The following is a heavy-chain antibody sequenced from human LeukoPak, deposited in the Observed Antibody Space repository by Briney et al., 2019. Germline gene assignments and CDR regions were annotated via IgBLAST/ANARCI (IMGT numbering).Heavy chain of an antibody. Sequence: PSETLSLTCAVYGGSFSGYYWSWIRHPPGKGLEWIGEINHSGSTNYNPSLKSRVTISVDTSKNQFSLKLSSVTAADTAVYYCARVGGYSGYLNTYNWFDPWGQGTLVTVSS. D-gene: IGHD5-12*01. V-gene: IGHV4-34*01. CDR3: ARVGGYSGYLNTYNWFDP. CDR2: INHSGST. J-gene: IGHJ5*02. CDR1: GGSFSGYY.